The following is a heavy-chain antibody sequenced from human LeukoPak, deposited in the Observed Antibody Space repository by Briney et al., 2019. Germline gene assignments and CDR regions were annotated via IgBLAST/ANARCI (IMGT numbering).Heavy chain of an antibody. V-gene: IGHV4-39*07. J-gene: IGHJ5*02. D-gene: IGHD2-15*01. CDR2: IYYSGST. CDR1: GGSISSSSYY. CDR3: ARDSDVDTRRGGGNRKYNWFDP. Sequence: SETLSLTCTVSGGSISSSSYYWGWIRQPPGKGLEWIGSIYYSGSTDYNPSLKSRVTISVDTSKNQFSLKLSSVTAADTAVYYCARDSDVDTRRGGGNRKYNWFDPWGQGTLVTVSS.